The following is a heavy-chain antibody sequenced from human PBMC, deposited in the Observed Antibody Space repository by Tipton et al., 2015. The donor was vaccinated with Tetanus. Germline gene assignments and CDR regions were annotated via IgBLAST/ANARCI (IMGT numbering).Heavy chain of an antibody. D-gene: IGHD4-17*01. CDR2: INDSGST. CDR3: ARWETVTTKIHY. J-gene: IGHJ4*02. V-gene: IGHV4-34*01. CDR1: GGSFSGYY. Sequence: TLSLTCAVYGGSFSGYYWNWIRQPPGKGLEWIGEINDSGSTSYNPSLKSRVTISVDTSKNQISLNLSSVTAADTAVYYCARWETVTTKIHYWGQGTLVTVSS.